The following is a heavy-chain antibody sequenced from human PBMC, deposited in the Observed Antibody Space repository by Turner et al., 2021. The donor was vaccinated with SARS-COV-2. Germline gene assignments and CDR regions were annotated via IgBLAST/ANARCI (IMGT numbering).Heavy chain of an antibody. CDR3: ARLAGSSWHFDY. Sequence: EVQLVESGGGLVQPGGYLRLSCAASGFTFSFYWMSWVRQAPGKGLEWVANIKQDGSEKYYVDSVKGRFTISRDNAKNSLYLQMNSLRAEDTAVYYCARLAGSSWHFDYWGQGTLVTVSS. V-gene: IGHV3-7*01. CDR1: GFTFSFYW. D-gene: IGHD6-13*01. CDR2: IKQDGSEK. J-gene: IGHJ4*02.